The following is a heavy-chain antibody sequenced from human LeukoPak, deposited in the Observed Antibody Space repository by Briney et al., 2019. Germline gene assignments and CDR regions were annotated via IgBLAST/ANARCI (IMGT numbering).Heavy chain of an antibody. V-gene: IGHV4-30-4*01. J-gene: IGHJ5*02. CDR2: IYYSGST. CDR1: GGSISSGDYY. CDR3: ARVVDRYDFWSPVKFDP. D-gene: IGHD3-3*01. Sequence: SQTLSLTCTVSGGSISSGDYYWSWIRQPPGKGLEWIGYIYYSGSTYYNPSLKSRVTISVDTSKNQFSLKLSSVTAADTAVYYCARVVDRYDFWSPVKFDPWGQGTLVTVSS.